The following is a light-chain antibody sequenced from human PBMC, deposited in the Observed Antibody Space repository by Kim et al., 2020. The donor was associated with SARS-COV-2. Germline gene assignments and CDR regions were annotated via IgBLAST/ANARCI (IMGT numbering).Light chain of an antibody. V-gene: IGLV3-19*01. CDR1: SLRRYY. Sequence: SSELTQDPDLSVALGQTVRITCHGDSLRRYYATWYQQKPGQAPILLIYDKNNRPSSVPAHLSGASTGDKASFFITTGPEEDEEAAYCSCRGTNDNLGFGG. CDR2: DKN. CDR3: SCRGTNDNLG. J-gene: IGLJ2*01.